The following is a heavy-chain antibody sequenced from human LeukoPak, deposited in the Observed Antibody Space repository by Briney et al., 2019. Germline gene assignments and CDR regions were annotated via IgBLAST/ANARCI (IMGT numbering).Heavy chain of an antibody. D-gene: IGHD3-9*01. Sequence: PSETLSLTCTVSNDSISSGDYYWNWIRQPPGKGLEWIGYIFHRGGTSYDPSLKSRILFSVDTSQNQFSLKLNSVTAADTAVYYCARATYYDILTGYSDYWGQGTLVTVSS. CDR3: ARATYYDILTGYSDY. V-gene: IGHV4-30-4*01. J-gene: IGHJ4*02. CDR2: IFHRGGT. CDR1: NDSISSGDYY.